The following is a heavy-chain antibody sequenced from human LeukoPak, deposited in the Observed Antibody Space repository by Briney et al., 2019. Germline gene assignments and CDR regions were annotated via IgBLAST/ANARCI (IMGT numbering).Heavy chain of an antibody. CDR3: ARSSITMVRGVIKSTTSWYHYYNMDV. CDR1: GFTFSSYS. Sequence: GGSLRLSCAASGFTFSSYSMSWVRQAPGKGLEWVANIKQDGSEKNYVGSVKGRFTIARDNAKNSLYLQMNSLRAEDTAAYYCARSSITMVRGVIKSTTSWYHYYNMDVWGKGTTVTVSS. D-gene: IGHD3-10*01. J-gene: IGHJ6*03. V-gene: IGHV3-7*01. CDR2: IKQDGSEK.